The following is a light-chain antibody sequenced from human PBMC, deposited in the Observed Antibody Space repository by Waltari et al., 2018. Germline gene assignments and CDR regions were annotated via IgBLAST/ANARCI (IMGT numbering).Light chain of an antibody. CDR2: RNN. V-gene: IGLV1-47*01. Sequence: QSVLTQSPSTSGTPGQRVTISCSGSSSNIGSNFVYWYQHLPGTAPKLLIYRNNQRPSGVPDRFSGSKSGTSASLAISGLRSEDEADYYCAAWDDSLSGPVFGGGTKLTVL. CDR1: SSNIGSNF. CDR3: AAWDDSLSGPV. J-gene: IGLJ2*01.